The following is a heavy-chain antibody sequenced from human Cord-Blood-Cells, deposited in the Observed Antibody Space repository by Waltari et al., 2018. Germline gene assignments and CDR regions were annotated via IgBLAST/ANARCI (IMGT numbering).Heavy chain of an antibody. CDR2: IYYSGRT. CDR3: ARDDGSRDFQH. Sequence: QVQLQESGPGLVKPSETLSLTCTVSGGSISSYYWSWIRQPPGKGLEWIGYIYYSGRTNYNPSLKSRVTISVDTSKNQFSLKLSSVTAADTAVYYCARDDGSRDFQHWGQGTLVTVSS. J-gene: IGHJ1*01. D-gene: IGHD3-10*01. V-gene: IGHV4-59*01. CDR1: GGSISSYY.